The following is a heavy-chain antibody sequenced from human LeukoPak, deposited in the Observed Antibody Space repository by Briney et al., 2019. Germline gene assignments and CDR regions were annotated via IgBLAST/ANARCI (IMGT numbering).Heavy chain of an antibody. J-gene: IGHJ4*02. CDR3: ARGYDYGDYGLFLPFDY. CDR1: GFTFSSYA. CDR2: ISYDGSNK. V-gene: IGHV3-30-3*01. D-gene: IGHD4-17*01. Sequence: PGGSLRLSCAASGFTFSSYAMPWVRQAPGKGLGWVAVISYDGSNKYYADSVKGRFTISRDNSKNTLYLQMNSLRAEDTAVYYCARGYDYGDYGLFLPFDYWGQGTLVTVSS.